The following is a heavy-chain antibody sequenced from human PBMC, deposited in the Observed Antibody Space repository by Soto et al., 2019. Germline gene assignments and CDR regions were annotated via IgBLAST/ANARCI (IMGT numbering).Heavy chain of an antibody. CDR2: IKSKTDGGTT. J-gene: IGHJ3*02. V-gene: IGHV3-15*01. Sequence: GESLKISCAASGFTFSNAWMSWVRQAPGKGLEWVGRIKSKTDGGTTDYAAPVKGRFTISRDDSKNTLYLQMNSLKTEDTAVYYCTTAGDSSGYYYAFDIWGQGTMVTVSS. CDR3: TTAGDSSGYYYAFDI. D-gene: IGHD3-22*01. CDR1: GFTFSNAW.